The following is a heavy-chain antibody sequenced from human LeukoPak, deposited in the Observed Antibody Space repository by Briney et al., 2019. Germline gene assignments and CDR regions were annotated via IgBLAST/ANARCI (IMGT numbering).Heavy chain of an antibody. V-gene: IGHV3-15*01. D-gene: IGHD3-22*01. CDR1: GFTFSDTW. J-gene: IGHJ4*02. CDR2: IKRKVDDETK. Sequence: GGSLRLSCVTSGFTFSDTWMSWVRQAPGKVLEWVGRIKRKVDDETKNYAAPVRGRFTISRDDSKNTVYLKMDSLRTEDTAVYYCTADTFESSRYSHDYWGQGTLVTVSS. CDR3: TADTFESSRYSHDY.